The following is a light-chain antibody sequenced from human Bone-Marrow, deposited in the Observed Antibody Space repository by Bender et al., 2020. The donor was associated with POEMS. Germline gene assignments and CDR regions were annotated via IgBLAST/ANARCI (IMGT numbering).Light chain of an antibody. CDR3: SSYAGSNNKL. J-gene: IGLJ3*02. Sequence: QSALTQPRSASGSPGQSVTISCTGTSSDIGYYNYVSWYQHHPGKVPKLMIYQVSKRPSGVPARFSGSKSGNTASLTVSGLQAEDEADYYCSSYAGSNNKLFGGGTKVTVL. CDR1: SSDIGYYNY. V-gene: IGLV2-8*01. CDR2: QVS.